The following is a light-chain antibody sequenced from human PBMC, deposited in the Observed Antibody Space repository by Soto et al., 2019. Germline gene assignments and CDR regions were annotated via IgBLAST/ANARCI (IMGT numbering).Light chain of an antibody. Sequence: IVVTKSPGALCLATGDTATLSCLSSQSVSSNYVAWFHQKPGQAPRLLIYGASSRATGVPDRFSASGSGRDFTLTITRLEPEDFAVYYRHHYHNWPMTFGQGTRLEIK. CDR1: QSVSSNY. V-gene: IGKV3-20*01. CDR2: GAS. CDR3: HHYHNWPMT. J-gene: IGKJ5*01.